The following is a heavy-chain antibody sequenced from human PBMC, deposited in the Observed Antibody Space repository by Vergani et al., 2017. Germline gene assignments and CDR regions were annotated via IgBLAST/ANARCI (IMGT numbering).Heavy chain of an antibody. CDR2: IYYSGST. D-gene: IGHD6-13*01. CDR3: ARRDSSSWYDDAFDI. V-gene: IGHV4-61*01. J-gene: IGHJ3*02. CDR1: GGSISSGSYY. Sequence: QVQLQESGPGLVKPSQTLSLTCTVSGGSISSGSYYWSWIRQPPGKGLEWIGYIYYSGSTNYNPSLKSRVTISVDTSKNQFSLKLSSVTAADTAVYYCARRDSSSWYDDAFDIWGQGTMVTVSS.